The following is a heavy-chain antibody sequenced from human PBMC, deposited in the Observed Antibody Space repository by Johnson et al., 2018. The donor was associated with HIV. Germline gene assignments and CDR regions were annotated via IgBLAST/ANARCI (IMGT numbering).Heavy chain of an antibody. CDR2: IKSKTDGGTT. V-gene: IGHV3-15*01. CDR3: RSGGSSGYYAPFYHDAFDI. CDR1: GFTFSNAW. J-gene: IGHJ3*02. D-gene: IGHD3-22*01. Sequence: EVQLVESGGGLVKPGGSLRLSCAASGFTFSNAWMSWVRQAPGKGLEWVGRIKSKTDGGTTDYAAPVKGRFTISRDDSKNTLYLQMNSLKTEDTAVYYCRSGGSSGYYAPFYHDAFDIWGQGTMVTVSS.